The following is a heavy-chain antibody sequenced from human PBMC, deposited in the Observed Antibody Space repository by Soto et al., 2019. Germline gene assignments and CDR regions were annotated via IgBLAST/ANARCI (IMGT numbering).Heavy chain of an antibody. Sequence: PGGSLRLSCATSGFTFTNYAMSWVRLAQGQGLEWVSTIPGSGGHKLHPEYADTVKGRFTISRDNSKKTLYLQINSLRAADTAVYHCAKGWSSSSRYGMDVWGQGTTVTVSS. D-gene: IGHD2-15*01. V-gene: IGHV3-23*01. CDR3: AKGWSSSSRYGMDV. CDR2: IPGSGGHKLHP. J-gene: IGHJ6*02. CDR1: GFTFTNYA.